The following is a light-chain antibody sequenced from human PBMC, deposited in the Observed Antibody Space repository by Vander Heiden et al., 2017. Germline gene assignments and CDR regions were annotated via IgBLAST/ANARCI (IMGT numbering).Light chain of an antibody. V-gene: IGLV3-25*03. CDR3: QSVDSSGTYVE. J-gene: IGLJ3*02. CDR2: KDT. Sequence: SYELTQPPSVSVSPGQTARIPCSGDALPKQYAHWYQQKPGQAPVLVIYKDTERPSGIPERLSGSSSGTIVTLTISGVQAEDEADYYCQSVDSSGTYVEFGGGTKLTVL. CDR1: ALPKQY.